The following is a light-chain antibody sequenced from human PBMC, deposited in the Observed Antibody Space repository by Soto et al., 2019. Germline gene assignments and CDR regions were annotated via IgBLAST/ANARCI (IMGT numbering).Light chain of an antibody. V-gene: IGKV1-27*01. Sequence: DIQMTQSPSSLSASVGDRVTITCRASQDISNYLAWYQQKAGKVPKLLIYAASTLQAGVPSRFTGSASGTDFTLTISSLQPEDGATYYCQKYDSAPLTFGGGTKVEIK. CDR2: AAS. J-gene: IGKJ4*02. CDR3: QKYDSAPLT. CDR1: QDISNY.